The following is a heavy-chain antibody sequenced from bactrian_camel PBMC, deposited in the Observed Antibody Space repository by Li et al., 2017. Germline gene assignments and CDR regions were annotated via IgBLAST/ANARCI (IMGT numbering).Heavy chain of an antibody. CDR1: GYTSTTNC. CDR2: TYAALNRT. V-gene: IGHV3S54*01. CDR3: AAAPTAVCFVHSILPGDFDY. Sequence: HVQLVESGGGLVQPGGSLRLSCAASGYTSTTNCMGWFRQAPGKEREIVAATYAALNRTHCVDSVKGRFTISQDNVNNTVYLQMNSLKPEDTAVYYCAAAPTAVCFVHSILPGDFDYWGQGTQVTVS. J-gene: IGHJ4*01. D-gene: IGHD3*01.